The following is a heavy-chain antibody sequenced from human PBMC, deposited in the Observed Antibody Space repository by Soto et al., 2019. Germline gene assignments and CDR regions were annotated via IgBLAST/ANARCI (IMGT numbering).Heavy chain of an antibody. Sequence: VQSGAEVKKPGSSIQVSCKLSGAYFLGYALSWVRQAPGQGPEWMGAVVPVFKTTPFAEQFQGRLTITADDSENTVEMLRSGLTSKDTAVYYCTRDDHGATLHHSGQGTLGSVSA. CDR2: VVPVFKTT. CDR3: TRDDHGATLHH. J-gene: IGHJ1*01. CDR1: GAYFLGYA. V-gene: IGHV1-69*01.